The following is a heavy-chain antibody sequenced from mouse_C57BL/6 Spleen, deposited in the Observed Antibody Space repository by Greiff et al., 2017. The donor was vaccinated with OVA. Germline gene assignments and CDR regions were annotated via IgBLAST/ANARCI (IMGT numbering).Heavy chain of an antibody. J-gene: IGHJ4*01. CDR2: IYPRDGST. CDR1: GYTFTSYE. CDR3: ARWYDYDLYAMDY. D-gene: IGHD2-4*01. V-gene: IGHV1-85*01. Sequence: QVQLQQSGPELVKPGASVKLSCKASGYTFTSYEINWVKQRPGQGLEWIGWIYPRDGSTKYNEKFKGKATLTADTSSITAYMQLHSLTSEDSAVYFCARWYDYDLYAMDYWGQGTSVTVSS.